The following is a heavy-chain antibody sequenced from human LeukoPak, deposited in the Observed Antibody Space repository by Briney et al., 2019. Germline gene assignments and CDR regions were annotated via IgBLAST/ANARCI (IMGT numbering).Heavy chain of an antibody. V-gene: IGHV4-34*01. D-gene: IGHD2-2*01. CDR2: INHSGST. Sequence: SETLSLTCAVYGGSFSGYYWSWIRQPPGKGLEWIGEINHSGSTNYNPSLKSRVTISVDTSMNQFSLKLSSVTAADTAVYYCARDPSVVVPAALVGYFDYWGQGTLVTVSS. CDR3: ARDPSVVVPAALVGYFDY. CDR1: GGSFSGYY. J-gene: IGHJ4*02.